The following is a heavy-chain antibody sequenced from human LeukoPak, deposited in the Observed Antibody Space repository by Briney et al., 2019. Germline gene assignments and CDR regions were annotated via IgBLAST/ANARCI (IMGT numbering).Heavy chain of an antibody. CDR1: GFTFSSYA. CDR3: AKLEQQPILFDY. D-gene: IGHD6-13*01. J-gene: IGHJ4*02. CDR2: ISGSGGST. V-gene: IGHV3-23*01. Sequence: GGSLRLSCAASGFTFSSYAMSWVRQAPGKGLQWVSAISGSGGSTYYADSVKGRFTISRDNSKNTLYLQMNSLRAEDTAVCYCAKLEQQPILFDYWGQGTLVTVSS.